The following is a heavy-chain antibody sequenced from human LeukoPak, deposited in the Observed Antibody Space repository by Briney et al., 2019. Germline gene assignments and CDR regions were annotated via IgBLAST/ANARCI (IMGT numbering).Heavy chain of an antibody. CDR3: ARDRGSSWYFDY. V-gene: IGHV4-39*07. CDR2: IYYSGST. J-gene: IGHJ4*02. CDR1: GGSISSSSYY. Sequence: SETLSLTCTVSGGSISSSSYYWGWIRQPPGKELEWIESIYYSGSTYYNPSLKSRVTISVDTSKNQFSLKLSSVTAADTAVYYCARDRGSSWYFDYWGQGTLVTVSS. D-gene: IGHD6-13*01.